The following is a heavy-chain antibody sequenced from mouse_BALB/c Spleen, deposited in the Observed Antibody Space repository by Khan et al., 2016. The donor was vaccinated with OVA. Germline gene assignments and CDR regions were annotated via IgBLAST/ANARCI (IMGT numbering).Heavy chain of an antibody. J-gene: IGHJ3*01. D-gene: IGHD1-3*01. CDR2: INPSNDYT. CDR1: GYTFTSYT. CDR3: ARGGYSSFAY. V-gene: IGHV1-4*01. Sequence: QIQLVQSGAELARPGASLKMSCKASGYTFTSYTIHWVRQRPGQTLEWIGHINPSNDYTNYNQNFKDKAKLTAGTSANTAYMELSSLTNEDSAVYYCARGGYSSFAYWGQGTLVTVSA.